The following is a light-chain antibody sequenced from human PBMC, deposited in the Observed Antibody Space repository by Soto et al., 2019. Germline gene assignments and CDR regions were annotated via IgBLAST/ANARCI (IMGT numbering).Light chain of an antibody. CDR2: GAS. J-gene: IGKJ1*01. V-gene: IGKV3-15*01. Sequence: EIVLTQSPATLSLSPGERATLSCRASQSVSTYLAWYQQRPGQAPRLLIDGASSRATGIPARFSGSGSGTEFTLTISSLQSEDFAVYYCQQYNNWPGTFGQGTKVEIK. CDR3: QQYNNWPGT. CDR1: QSVSTY.